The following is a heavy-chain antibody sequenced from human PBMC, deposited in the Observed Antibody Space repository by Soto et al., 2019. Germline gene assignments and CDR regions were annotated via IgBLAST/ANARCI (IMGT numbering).Heavy chain of an antibody. CDR3: ARENYYDTSGYPFDY. CDR2: INPSGGST. V-gene: IGHV1-46*01. J-gene: IGHJ4*02. D-gene: IGHD3-22*01. Sequence: RASVKVSCKASGYTFASHYMHWVRQAPGQGLEWMGIINPSGGSTTYAQKFQGRVTMTGDTSTSTVYVELSSLRSEDTAVYYCARENYYDTSGYPFDYWGLGTLVTVSS. CDR1: GYTFASHY.